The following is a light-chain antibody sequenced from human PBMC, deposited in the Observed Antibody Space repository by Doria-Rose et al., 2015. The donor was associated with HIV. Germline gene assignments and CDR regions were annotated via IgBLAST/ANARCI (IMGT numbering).Light chain of an antibody. Sequence: EIVMTQSPGTLSLSPGERATLSCRASQSFSSTYLAWYQQQPGQAPSLLIYDGSTRATGIPDRFSASASGTDFTLTINRLEPEDFALYYCHQYGTAWTFGQGTKVEI. CDR3: HQYGTAWT. CDR2: DGS. CDR1: QSFSSTY. V-gene: IGKV3-20*01. J-gene: IGKJ1*01.